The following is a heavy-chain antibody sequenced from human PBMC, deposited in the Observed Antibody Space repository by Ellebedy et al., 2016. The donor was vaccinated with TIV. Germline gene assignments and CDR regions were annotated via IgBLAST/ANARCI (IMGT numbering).Heavy chain of an antibody. CDR3: AKAGYGDYYWQWYFDL. Sequence: SLKISXAASGFTFDDYAMHWVRQAPGKGLEWVSGISWNSGSIGYADSVKGRFTISRDNAKNSLYLQMNSLRAEDTALYYCAKAGYGDYYWQWYFDLWGRGTLVTVSS. J-gene: IGHJ2*01. D-gene: IGHD4-17*01. V-gene: IGHV3-9*01. CDR2: ISWNSGSI. CDR1: GFTFDDYA.